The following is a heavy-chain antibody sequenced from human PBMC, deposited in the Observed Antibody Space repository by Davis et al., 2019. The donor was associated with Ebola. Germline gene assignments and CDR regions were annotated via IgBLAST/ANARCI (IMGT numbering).Heavy chain of an antibody. D-gene: IGHD2-15*01. Sequence: ASVKVSCKASGYTFTNYYMHWVRQAPGQGLEWMGWINTNTGNPTYAQGFTGRFVFSLDPSVSTAYLQISSLEAEDTAIYYCARGVVAATGGVNWFDPWGQGTLVTVSS. J-gene: IGHJ5*02. CDR1: GYTFTNYY. V-gene: IGHV7-4-1*02. CDR2: INTNTGNP. CDR3: ARGVVAATGGVNWFDP.